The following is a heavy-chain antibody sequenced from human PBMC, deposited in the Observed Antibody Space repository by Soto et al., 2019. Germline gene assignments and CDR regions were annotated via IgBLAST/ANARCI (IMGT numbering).Heavy chain of an antibody. V-gene: IGHV5-51*01. D-gene: IGHD3-3*01. Sequence: HGESLKISCKGSGYSFTSYWIGWVRQMPGKGLEWMGIIYPGDSDTRYSPSFQGQVTISADKSISTAYLQWSSLKASDPAMYYCARGQYYDFWSGLNWSAPWGQGTLVTVSS. CDR1: GYSFTSYW. CDR2: IYPGDSDT. CDR3: ARGQYYDFWSGLNWSAP. J-gene: IGHJ5*02.